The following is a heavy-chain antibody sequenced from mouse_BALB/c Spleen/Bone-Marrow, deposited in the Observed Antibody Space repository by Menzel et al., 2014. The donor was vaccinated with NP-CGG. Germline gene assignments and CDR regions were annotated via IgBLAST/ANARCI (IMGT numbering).Heavy chain of an antibody. J-gene: IGHJ4*01. V-gene: IGHV1S56*01. CDR2: IYPGNVNT. CDR1: GYTFTSYY. D-gene: IGHD2-2*01. Sequence: VQLQQSGPELVKPGASVRISCEASGYTFTSYYIHWVKQRPGQGLEWIGWIYPGNVNTKYNEKFKGKATLTADKSSSTAYMQLSSLTSEDSAVYFCARGGWLRDAMDYWGQGTSVTVSS. CDR3: ARGGWLRDAMDY.